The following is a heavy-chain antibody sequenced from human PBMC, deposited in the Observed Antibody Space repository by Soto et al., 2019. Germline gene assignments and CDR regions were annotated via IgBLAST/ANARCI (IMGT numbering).Heavy chain of an antibody. CDR3: PITEAANSSYGMEA. CDR2: IRSKTDGGTT. V-gene: IGHV3-15*07. J-gene: IGHJ6*02. Sequence: EVQLVESGGGLVKPGGSLRLSCAASGFTFSNAWMNWVRQAPGKGLEWVGRIRSKTDGGTTEYAAPVKGRFTISRDDSKNTLYLQMNSLKLEDTAVYYGPITEAANSSYGMEACGQWTTVTVPS. CDR1: GFTFSNAW. D-gene: IGHD6-13*01.